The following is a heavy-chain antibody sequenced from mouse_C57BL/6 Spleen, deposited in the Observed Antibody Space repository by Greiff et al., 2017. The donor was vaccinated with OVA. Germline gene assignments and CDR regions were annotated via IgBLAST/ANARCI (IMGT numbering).Heavy chain of an antibody. CDR1: GYTFTDYY. CDR2: INPNNGGT. V-gene: IGHV1-26*01. J-gene: IGHJ4*01. CDR3: AVMDY. Sequence: EVQLQQSGPVLVKPGASVKISCKASGYTFTDYYMNWVKQSPGKSLEWIGDINPNNGGTSYNQKFKGKATLTVDKSSSTAYMELRSLTSEDTAVYYCAVMDYWGQGTSVTVSS.